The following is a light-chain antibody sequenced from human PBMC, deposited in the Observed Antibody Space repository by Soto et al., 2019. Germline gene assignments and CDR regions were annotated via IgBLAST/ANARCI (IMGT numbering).Light chain of an antibody. V-gene: IGKV3-11*01. CDR3: QQRSNWPPT. CDR2: DAS. Sequence: EIVLTQSPGTLSLSPGERATLSFRASQSVSSYLAWYQQKPGQAPRLLIYDASNRATGIPARFSGSGSGTDFTLTISSLEPEDFAVYYCQQRSNWPPTFGGGTKV. CDR1: QSVSSY. J-gene: IGKJ4*01.